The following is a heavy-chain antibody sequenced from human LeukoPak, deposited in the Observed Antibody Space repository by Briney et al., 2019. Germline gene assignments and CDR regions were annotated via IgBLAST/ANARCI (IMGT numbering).Heavy chain of an antibody. CDR1: GYTFTIYG. J-gene: IGHJ4*02. Sequence: ASVKVSFKASGYTFTIYGISWVRQAPGQGLEWMGWISAYNGNTNYAQKLQGRVTMTTDTSTSTAYMELRSLRSDDTAVYYCARGPSIAAAGPLYFDYWGQGTLVTVSS. CDR3: ARGPSIAAAGPLYFDY. D-gene: IGHD6-13*01. CDR2: ISAYNGNT. V-gene: IGHV1-18*01.